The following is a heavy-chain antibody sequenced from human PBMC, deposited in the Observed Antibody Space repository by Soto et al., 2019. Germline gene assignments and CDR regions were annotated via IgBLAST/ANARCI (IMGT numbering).Heavy chain of an antibody. CDR1: GYTFTGYY. Sequence: GASVKVSCKASGYTFTGYYMHWVRRAPGQGLEWMGWINPNSGGTNYAQKFQGWVTMTRDTSISTAYMELSRLRSDDTAVYYCATSGSYYGYYYYGMDVWGQGTTVTVSS. CDR3: ATSGSYYGYYYYGMDV. D-gene: IGHD1-26*01. CDR2: INPNSGGT. J-gene: IGHJ6*02. V-gene: IGHV1-2*04.